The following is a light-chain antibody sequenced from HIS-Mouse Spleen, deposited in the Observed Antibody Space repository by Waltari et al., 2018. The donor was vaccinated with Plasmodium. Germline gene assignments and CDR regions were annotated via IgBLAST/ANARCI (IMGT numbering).Light chain of an antibody. J-gene: IGKJ1*01. CDR2: AAS. CDR1: QGISSY. Sequence: AIWMTQSPSLLSASTGASVTLSCRMSQGISSYLACYQLKPGKAPELLIYAASTLQSGVPSRFSGSGSGTDFTLTISCLQSEDFATYYCQQYYSFPWTFGQGTKVEIK. CDR3: QQYYSFPWT. V-gene: IGKV1D-8*02.